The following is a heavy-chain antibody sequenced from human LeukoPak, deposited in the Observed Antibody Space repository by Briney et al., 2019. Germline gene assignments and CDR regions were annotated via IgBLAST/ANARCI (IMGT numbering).Heavy chain of an antibody. CDR3: ARLYYYDSSGSDY. Sequence: GSLRLSCTASGFTFSSYEMNWVRQAPGKGLEWVPYISRSGSIIYYADSVKGRFTISRDNAKNSLYLQMNSLGAEDTAVYYCARLYYYDSSGSDYWGQGTLVTVSS. CDR1: GFTFSSYE. CDR2: ISRSGSII. D-gene: IGHD3-22*01. V-gene: IGHV3-48*03. J-gene: IGHJ4*02.